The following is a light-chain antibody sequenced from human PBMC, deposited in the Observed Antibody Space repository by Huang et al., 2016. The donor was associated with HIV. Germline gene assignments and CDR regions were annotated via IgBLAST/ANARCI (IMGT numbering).Light chain of an antibody. J-gene: IGKJ4*01. V-gene: IGKV3-15*01. CDR1: QSVSSN. Sequence: DIVMTQSPATLSVSPGERATLSCRASQSVSSNLAWYQQKPGQAPRRLIYGASTRDTGIPARFSGSGSGTEFTLTISSLQSEDFAVYYCQQYNNWPPLTFGGGTKVEIK. CDR3: QQYNNWPPLT. CDR2: GAS.